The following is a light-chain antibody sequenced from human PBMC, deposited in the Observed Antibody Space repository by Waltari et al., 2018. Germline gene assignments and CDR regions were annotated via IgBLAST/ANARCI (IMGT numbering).Light chain of an antibody. CDR1: QSLVFSDGNTY. J-gene: IGKJ1*01. Sequence: DVVTTQSPLSLRLSLGQPACISCTSRQSLVFSDGNTYLHWFQQRPGQSPRRLIYKVSNRDSGVPDRFSGSGSGTDFTLKISRVEAEDVGVYYCMQTTHWPRTFGQGTKVEIK. V-gene: IGKV2-30*01. CDR3: MQTTHWPRT. CDR2: KVS.